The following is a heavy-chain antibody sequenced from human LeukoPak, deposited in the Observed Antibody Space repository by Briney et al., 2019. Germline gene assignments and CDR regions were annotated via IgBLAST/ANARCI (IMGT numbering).Heavy chain of an antibody. CDR1: GGTFSRYA. J-gene: IGHJ4*02. D-gene: IGHD2-15*01. CDR2: IIPIFGTA. CDR3: AGLGYCSGGSCYLPDY. Sequence: ASVKVSCKASGGTFSRYAISWVRQAPGQGLEWMGRIIPIFGTANYAQKFQGRVTITTDESTSTAYMELSSLRSEDTAVYYCAGLGYCSGGSCYLPDYWGQGTLVTVSS. V-gene: IGHV1-69*05.